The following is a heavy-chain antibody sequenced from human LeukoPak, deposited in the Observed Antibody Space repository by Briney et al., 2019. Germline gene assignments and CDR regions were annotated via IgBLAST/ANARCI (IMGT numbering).Heavy chain of an antibody. V-gene: IGHV3-48*01. CDR1: GFTFSSYS. J-gene: IGHJ6*03. CDR3: AYCSTSCDNYYYMDV. Sequence: GGSLRLSYAASGFTFSSYSTNWVRQAPGKGLEWVSYISGSGSIIYYADSVKGRFTISRDNAKNSLYLQMNSLRAEDTAVYYCAYCSTSCDNYYYMDVWGKGTTVTVSS. D-gene: IGHD2-2*01. CDR2: ISGSGSII.